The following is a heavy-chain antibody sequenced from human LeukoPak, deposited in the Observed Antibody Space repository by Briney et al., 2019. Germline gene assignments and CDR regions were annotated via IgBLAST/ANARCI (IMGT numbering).Heavy chain of an antibody. D-gene: IGHD3-10*01. CDR1: GYTFTSYA. V-gene: IGHV1-3*01. Sequence: ASVKVSCTASGYTFTSYAMHWVRQAPGQRLEWMGWINAGNGNTKYSQEFQGRVTITRDTSASTAYMELSSLRSEDTAVYYCARVFFGSGSYRYLDYWGQGTLVTVSS. J-gene: IGHJ4*02. CDR3: ARVFFGSGSYRYLDY. CDR2: INAGNGNT.